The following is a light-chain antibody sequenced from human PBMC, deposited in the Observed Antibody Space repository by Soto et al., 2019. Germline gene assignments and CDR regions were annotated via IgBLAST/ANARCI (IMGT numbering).Light chain of an antibody. J-gene: IGLJ2*01. V-gene: IGLV3-21*04. CDR2: SDP. Sequence: SYELTQPPSVSVAPGKTARISCGGNNIGSKSVHWYQRKPGQAPVLVIYSDPDLRSVIPERCSGSNSGNTATLTISKVEAGDEDDYYCQVWDSSSAHVVFGGGTKVTVL. CDR1: NIGSKS. CDR3: QVWDSSSAHVV.